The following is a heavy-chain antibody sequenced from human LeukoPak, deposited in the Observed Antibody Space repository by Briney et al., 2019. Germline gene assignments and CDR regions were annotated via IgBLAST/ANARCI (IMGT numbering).Heavy chain of an antibody. V-gene: IGHV3-48*02. J-gene: IGHJ4*02. D-gene: IGHD5-18*01. Sequence: QTGGSLRLSCAASGXTFSSYSTSWVRQAPGKGLEWVSYISSRSTTIYYADSVKGRFTISRDNAKNSLYLQMNSLRDEDTAVYFCGSLTYSAMFPIDHWGQGTLVTVPS. CDR3: GSLTYSAMFPIDH. CDR1: GXTFSSYS. CDR2: ISSRSTTI.